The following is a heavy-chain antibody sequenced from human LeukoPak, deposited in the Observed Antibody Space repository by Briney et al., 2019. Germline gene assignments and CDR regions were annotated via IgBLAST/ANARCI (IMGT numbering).Heavy chain of an antibody. V-gene: IGHV3-33*01. CDR3: ARARNNYDSSGYSALDY. D-gene: IGHD3-22*01. Sequence: PGGSLRLSCAASGFTFSSYGMHWVRQAPGKGLEWVAVIWYDGTNKNYAESVKGRFTISRDNAMNTLYLQVNSLRAEDTAVYYCARARNNYDSSGYSALDYWGQGTLVTVSS. J-gene: IGHJ4*02. CDR1: GFTFSSYG. CDR2: IWYDGTNK.